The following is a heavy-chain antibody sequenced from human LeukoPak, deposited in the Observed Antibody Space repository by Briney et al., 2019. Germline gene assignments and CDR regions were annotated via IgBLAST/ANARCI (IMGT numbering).Heavy chain of an antibody. CDR3: ARDSEYSYGETD. CDR1: GFTFNNYW. V-gene: IGHV3-7*01. CDR2: IKEDGSET. Sequence: GGSLRLSCAASGFTFNNYWMTWVRQAPGKGLEWVANIKEDGSETYHVDSVKGRFTISRDNAKNSLYLQMNSLRAEDTAVYYCARDSEYSYGETDWGQGTMVTVSS. D-gene: IGHD5-18*01. J-gene: IGHJ3*01.